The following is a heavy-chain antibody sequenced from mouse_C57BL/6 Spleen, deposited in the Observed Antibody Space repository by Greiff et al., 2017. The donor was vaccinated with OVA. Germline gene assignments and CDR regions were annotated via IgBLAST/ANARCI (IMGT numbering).Heavy chain of an antibody. J-gene: IGHJ2*01. V-gene: IGHV1-15*01. CDR1: GYTFTDYE. CDR3: TRRDYGSFDY. Sequence: QVQLQRSGAELVRPGASVTLSCKASGYTFTDYEMHWVKQTPVHGLEWIGAIDPETGGTAYNQKFKGKAILTADKSSSTAYMELRSLTSEDSAVYYCTRRDYGSFDYWGQGTTLTVSS. D-gene: IGHD1-1*01. CDR2: IDPETGGT.